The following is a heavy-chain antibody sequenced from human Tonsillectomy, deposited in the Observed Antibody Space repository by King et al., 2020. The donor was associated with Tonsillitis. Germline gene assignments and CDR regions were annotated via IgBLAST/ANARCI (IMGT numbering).Heavy chain of an antibody. CDR2: ISSSGSTI. D-gene: IGHD1-26*01. CDR3: ARESAQWELLSYHYQYMDV. V-gene: IGHV3-48*03. Sequence: EVQLVESGGGLVQPGGSLRLSCAASGFTFSSYEMNWVRQAPGKGLEWVSYISSSGSTIYYADSVKGRFTISRDNAKNSLYLQMNSLRAEDTAVYYCARESAQWELLSYHYQYMDVWGKGTTVTVSS. J-gene: IGHJ6*03. CDR1: GFTFSSYE.